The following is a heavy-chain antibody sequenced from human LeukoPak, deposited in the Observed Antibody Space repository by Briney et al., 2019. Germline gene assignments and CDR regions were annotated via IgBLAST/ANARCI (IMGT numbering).Heavy chain of an antibody. D-gene: IGHD3-22*01. CDR3: AGSKYYYDRGMDV. CDR1: GYTFTSYY. CDR2: INPNSGGT. V-gene: IGHV1-2*02. J-gene: IGHJ6*04. Sequence: GASVKVSCKTSGYTFTSYYIHWLRQAPGQGFEWLGWINPNSGGTNYAQKFQGRVTMTRDTSISTAYMELSRLRSDDTAVYYCAGSKYYYDRGMDVWGKGTTVTVSS.